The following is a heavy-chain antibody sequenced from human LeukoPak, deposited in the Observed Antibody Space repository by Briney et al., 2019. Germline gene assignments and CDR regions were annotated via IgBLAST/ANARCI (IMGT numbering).Heavy chain of an antibody. J-gene: IGHJ5*02. V-gene: IGHV1-69*13. Sequence: SVKVSCKASGGTFSSYAISWMRQAPGQGLEWMGGIIPIFGTANYAQKFQGRVTITADESTSTAYMELSSLRSEDTAVYYCARDPIRGDYVLNRNWFDPWGQGTLVTVSS. CDR3: ARDPIRGDYVLNRNWFDP. D-gene: IGHD4-17*01. CDR1: GGTFSSYA. CDR2: IIPIFGTA.